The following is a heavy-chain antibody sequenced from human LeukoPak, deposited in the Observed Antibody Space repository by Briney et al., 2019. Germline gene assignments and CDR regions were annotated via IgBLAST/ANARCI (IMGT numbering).Heavy chain of an antibody. CDR2: ISAYNGDT. D-gene: IGHD4-17*01. Sequence: ASVKVSCKASGYTFTGYYMHWVRQAPGQGLEWMGWISAYNGDTNYAQKLQGRVTMTTDTSTSTGYMELRSLRSDDTALYYCAGAVTVTTGPLGYWGQGTLVTVSS. V-gene: IGHV1-18*04. CDR3: AGAVTVTTGPLGY. J-gene: IGHJ4*02. CDR1: GYTFTGYY.